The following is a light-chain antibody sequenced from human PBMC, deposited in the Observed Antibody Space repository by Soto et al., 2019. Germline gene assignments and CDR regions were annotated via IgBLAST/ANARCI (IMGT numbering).Light chain of an antibody. CDR1: SSDVGSYNL. V-gene: IGLV2-23*01. CDR2: EGS. Sequence: QSALTQPASVSGSPGQSIIISCTGTSSDVGSYNLVSWYQQHPGNAPKLMIYEGSKRPSGVSNRFFGSKSGNTASLTISGLQAEDEADYYCCSFARGSTLVFGGGTKLTVL. CDR3: CSFARGSTLV. J-gene: IGLJ3*02.